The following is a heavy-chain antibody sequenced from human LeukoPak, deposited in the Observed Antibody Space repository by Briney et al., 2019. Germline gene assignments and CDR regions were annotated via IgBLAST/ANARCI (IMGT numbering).Heavy chain of an antibody. V-gene: IGHV1-18*01. CDR1: GYTFTSYG. J-gene: IGHJ5*02. CDR3: ARVWYSSSWYWFDP. CDR2: ISAYNGNT. D-gene: IGHD6-13*01. Sequence: ASVKVSCKASGYTFTSYGISWVRQAPGQGREWMGWISAYNGNTNYAQKLQGRVTMTTDTSTSTAYMELRSLRSDDTAVYYCARVWYSSSWYWFDPWGQGTLVTVSS.